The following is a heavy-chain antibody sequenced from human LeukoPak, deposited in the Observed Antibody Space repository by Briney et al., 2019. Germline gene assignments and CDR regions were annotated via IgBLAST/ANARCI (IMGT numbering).Heavy chain of an antibody. CDR3: ARGDYSSTSCYGGNWFDP. Sequence: RASETLSLTCAVYGGSFSGYYWSWIRQPPGKGLEWIGEINHSGSTNYNPSLKSRVTISVDTSKNQFSLKLSSVTAADTAVYYCARGDYSSTSCYGGNWFDPWGQGTLVTVSS. V-gene: IGHV4-34*01. J-gene: IGHJ5*02. D-gene: IGHD2-2*01. CDR2: INHSGST. CDR1: GGSFSGYY.